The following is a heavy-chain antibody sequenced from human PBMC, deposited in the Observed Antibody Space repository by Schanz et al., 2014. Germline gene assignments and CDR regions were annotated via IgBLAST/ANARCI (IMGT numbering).Heavy chain of an antibody. D-gene: IGHD2-21*01. CDR3: ARALKGKVAIIGVIAAQNYYYMDV. Sequence: VQLVQSGAEVKKPGASVKVSCTASGFNFNNYDINWVRQATGQGLEWMGWMNPKTGNTDHAQKCQDRDSMTWGASTSTAYLEQSRLRYEDTGVYYCARALKGKVAIIGVIAAQNYYYMDVWGKGTTVTVSS. V-gene: IGHV1-8*01. CDR1: GFNFNNYD. CDR2: MNPKTGNT. J-gene: IGHJ6*03.